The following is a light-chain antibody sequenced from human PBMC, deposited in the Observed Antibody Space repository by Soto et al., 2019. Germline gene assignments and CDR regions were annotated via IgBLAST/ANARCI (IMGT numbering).Light chain of an antibody. CDR2: DAS. J-gene: IGKJ1*01. CDR1: QTISRW. Sequence: DIQLTQTPSTLSASVXXXXXXXVRASQTISRWLAWYQQKPGRAPKLLIYDASTLESGVPSRFSGSGSGTEFTLTISSLQPDDFATYYCQHYNSYSEAFGQGTKVDIK. V-gene: IGKV1-5*01. CDR3: QHYNSYSEA.